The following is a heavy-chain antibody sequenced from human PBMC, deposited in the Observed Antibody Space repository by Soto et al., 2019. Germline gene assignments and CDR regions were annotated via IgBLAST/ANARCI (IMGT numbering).Heavy chain of an antibody. CDR2: TRNKANSYTT. CDR3: ARAQSRIVGASVFDY. J-gene: IGHJ4*02. CDR1: GFTFSDHY. Sequence: SGGSLRLSCAASGFTFSDHYMDWVRQAPGKGLEWVGRTRNKANSYTTEYAASVKGRFTISRDDSKNSLYLQMNSLKTEDTAVYYCARAQSRIVGASVFDYWGQGTLVTVSS. D-gene: IGHD1-26*01. V-gene: IGHV3-72*01.